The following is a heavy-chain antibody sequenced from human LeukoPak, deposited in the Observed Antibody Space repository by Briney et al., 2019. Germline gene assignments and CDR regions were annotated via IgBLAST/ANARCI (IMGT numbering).Heavy chain of an antibody. CDR2: ISGSGGST. V-gene: IGHV3-23*01. D-gene: IGHD2-2*01. CDR1: GFTLSNYA. CDR3: AKVRDCSSTSCSYYNFDY. J-gene: IGHJ4*02. Sequence: QPGGSLRLSCAASGFTLSNYAMSWVRQAPGKGLEWVSAISGSGGSTYYADSVKGRFTISRDNSKNTLYLQMNSLRAEDTAVYYCAKVRDCSSTSCSYYNFDYWGQGTLVTVSS.